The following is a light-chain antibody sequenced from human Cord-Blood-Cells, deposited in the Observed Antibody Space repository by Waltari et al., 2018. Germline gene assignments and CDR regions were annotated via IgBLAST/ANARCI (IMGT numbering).Light chain of an antibody. V-gene: IGLV3-21*04. CDR1: NIGSKS. CDR2: YDS. CDR3: QVWDSSSDHVV. Sequence: SYVLTQPPSVSVAPGKTARITCGGNNIGSKSVHWYQQKPGQAPVLVIYYDSDRPSGIPERFSGSNSGNTATRTSSRVESGDEADYYCQVWDSSSDHVVFGVGTKLTVL. J-gene: IGLJ2*01.